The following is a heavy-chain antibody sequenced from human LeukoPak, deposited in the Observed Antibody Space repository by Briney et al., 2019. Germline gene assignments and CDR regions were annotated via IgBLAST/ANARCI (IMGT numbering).Heavy chain of an antibody. J-gene: IGHJ4*02. Sequence: GGSLRLSCAASGFTFSSYGMHWVRQAPGKGLEWVAVISYDGSNKYYADSVKGRFTISRDNSKNTLYLQMNSLRAEDTAVYYCAKVGDGYSFDYWGQGTLVTVSS. CDR1: GFTFSSYG. V-gene: IGHV3-30*18. CDR3: AKVGDGYSFDY. D-gene: IGHD5-24*01. CDR2: ISYDGSNK.